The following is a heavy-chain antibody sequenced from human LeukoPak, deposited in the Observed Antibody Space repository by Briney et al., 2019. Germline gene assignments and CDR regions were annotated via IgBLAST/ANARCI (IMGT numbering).Heavy chain of an antibody. CDR2: IRSKAYGGTT. CDR1: GFTVSSNY. CDR3: TSSGWYPY. D-gene: IGHD6-19*01. J-gene: IGHJ6*04. Sequence: GGSLRLSCAASGFTVSSNYMSWVRQAPGKGLEWVGFIRSKAYGGTTEYAASVKGRFTISRDDSKSIAYLQMNSLKTEDTAVYYCTSSGWYPYWGKGTTVTISS. V-gene: IGHV3-49*04.